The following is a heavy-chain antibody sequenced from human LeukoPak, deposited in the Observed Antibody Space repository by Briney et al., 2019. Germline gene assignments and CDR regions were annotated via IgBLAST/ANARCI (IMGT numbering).Heavy chain of an antibody. CDR3: AKGDTYYDFWSGYYRWWGFDP. J-gene: IGHJ5*02. CDR1: GFTFSSYG. V-gene: IGHV3-30*02. Sequence: GKSLRLSCAASGFTFSSYGMHWVRQAPGKGLEWVAFIRYDGSNKYYADSVKGRFTISRDNSKNTLYLQMNSLRAEDTAVYYCAKGDTYYDFWSGYYRWWGFDPWGQGTLVTVSS. CDR2: IRYDGSNK. D-gene: IGHD3-3*01.